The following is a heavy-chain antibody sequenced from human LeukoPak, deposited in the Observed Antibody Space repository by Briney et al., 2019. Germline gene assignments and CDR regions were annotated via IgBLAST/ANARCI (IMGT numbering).Heavy chain of an antibody. CDR3: ARDECSTTSCLGV. CDR1: GFTLSSYG. V-gene: IGHV3-30*03. J-gene: IGHJ4*02. Sequence: PGGSLRLSCAASGFTLSSYGMHWVRQAPGKGLEWVAVISYAGSNKYYVDSVKGRFTISRDNSKNTLYLQMNSLRAEDTAVYYCARDECSTTSCLGVWGQGILVTVSS. D-gene: IGHD2-2*01. CDR2: ISYAGSNK.